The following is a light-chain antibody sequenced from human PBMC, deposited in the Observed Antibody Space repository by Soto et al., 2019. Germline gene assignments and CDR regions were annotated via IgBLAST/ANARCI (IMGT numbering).Light chain of an antibody. V-gene: IGLV3-21*01. Sequence: SSELTQPPSVSVDPGETARISCGGNNVGSRSVHWYQQKPGQAPFLVIYYDSDRPSGIPERFSGSNSGNTATLIISRVEAGDEDDYYCQVWEATGDQVVFGGGTKLTVL. J-gene: IGLJ2*01. CDR1: NVGSRS. CDR2: YDS. CDR3: QVWEATGDQVV.